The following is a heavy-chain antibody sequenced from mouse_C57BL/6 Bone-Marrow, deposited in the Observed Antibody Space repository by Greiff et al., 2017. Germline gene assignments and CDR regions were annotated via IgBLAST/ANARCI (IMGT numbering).Heavy chain of an antibody. CDR3: ARRVGYGDYYAMDY. V-gene: IGHV1-59*01. Sequence: QVQLQQPGAELVRPGTSVKLSCKASGYTFTSYWMHWVKQRPGHGLEWIGVIDPSDSYTNYNQKFKGKATLTVDTSSSTAYMQLSSLTSEDSAVYYCARRVGYGDYYAMDYWGQGTSVTVSS. CDR1: GYTFTSYW. J-gene: IGHJ4*01. CDR2: IDPSDSYT. D-gene: IGHD1-1*01.